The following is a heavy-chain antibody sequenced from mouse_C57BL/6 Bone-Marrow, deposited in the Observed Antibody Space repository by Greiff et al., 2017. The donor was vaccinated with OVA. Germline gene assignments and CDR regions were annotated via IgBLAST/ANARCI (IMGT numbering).Heavy chain of an antibody. CDR2: FYPGSGSI. V-gene: IGHV1-62-2*01. CDR3: ARHEERGNTDY. Sequence: LEESGAELVKPGASVKLSCKASGYTFTEYTIHWVKQRSGQGLEWIGWFYPGSGSIKYNEKFKGKATLTADKSSSTVYMELSRLTSEVAAVYFCARHEERGNTDYWGQGTSVTVSS. D-gene: IGHD2-1*01. CDR1: GYTFTEYT. J-gene: IGHJ4*01.